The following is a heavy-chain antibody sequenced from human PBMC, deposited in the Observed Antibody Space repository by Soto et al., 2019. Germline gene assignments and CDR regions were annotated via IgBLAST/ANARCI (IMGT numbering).Heavy chain of an antibody. V-gene: IGHV3-23*01. D-gene: IGHD5-18*01. CDR2: ISGSVGST. CDR3: ARGYSSDAGYYYAMAD. J-gene: IGHJ6*02. Sequence: GGSLRLSCAASGFTFSNYAINWVRQSPGKGLEWVSVISGSVGSTYYADSVKGRFTITRDNSKNTLYLQMNSLRAEDTAVYYCARGYSSDAGYYYAMADWGQGTTVTVSS. CDR1: GFTFSNYA.